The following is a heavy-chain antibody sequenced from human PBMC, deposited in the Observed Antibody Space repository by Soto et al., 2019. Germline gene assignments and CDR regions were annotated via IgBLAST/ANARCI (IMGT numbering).Heavy chain of an antibody. CDR1: GFTFSSYS. J-gene: IGHJ3*02. Sequence: GGSLRLSCAASGFTFSSYSMNWVRQAPGKGLEWVSYISSSSSTIYYADSVKGRFTISRDNAKNSLYLQMNSLRAEDTAVYYCARDQGYYDFWSGYSPDAFDIWGQGTMVTVSS. CDR3: ARDQGYYDFWSGYSPDAFDI. D-gene: IGHD3-3*01. CDR2: ISSSSSTI. V-gene: IGHV3-48*01.